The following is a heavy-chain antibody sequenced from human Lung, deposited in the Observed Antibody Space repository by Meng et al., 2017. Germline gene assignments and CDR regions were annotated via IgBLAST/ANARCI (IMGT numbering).Heavy chain of an antibody. V-gene: IGHV4-34*01. CDR1: GGSFSDYY. CDR3: ARGPTTMAHDFDY. J-gene: IGHJ4*02. Sequence: QVPLQRWGEGLLKPSETLSLTCVVSGGSFSDYYWSWIRQPPGKGLEWIGEINHSGSTNYNPSLESRATISVDTSQNNLSLKLSSVTAADSAVYYCARGPTTMAHDFDYWGQGTLVTVSS. D-gene: IGHD4-11*01. CDR2: INHSGST.